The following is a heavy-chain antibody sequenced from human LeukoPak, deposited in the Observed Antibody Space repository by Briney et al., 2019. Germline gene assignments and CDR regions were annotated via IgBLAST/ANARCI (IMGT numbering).Heavy chain of an antibody. D-gene: IGHD2-15*01. V-gene: IGHV3-48*04. Sequence: GGSLRLSCAASGFIFSTYSMTWVRQAPGKGLEWVSYISSGSNTIYYAESVKGRFTISRDNAQNSLHLQMNSLRAEDAAVYYCARGCSGGTCKQYMDVWGKGTTVTVSS. CDR1: GFIFSTYS. CDR3: ARGCSGGTCKQYMDV. CDR2: ISSGSNTI. J-gene: IGHJ6*03.